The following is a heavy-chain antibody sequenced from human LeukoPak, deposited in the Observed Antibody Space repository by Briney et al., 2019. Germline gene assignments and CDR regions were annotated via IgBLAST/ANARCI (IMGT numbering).Heavy chain of an antibody. J-gene: IGHJ4*02. CDR2: ISGSGGST. Sequence: GGSLRLSCVASGFTFSDYTVNWVRQAPGKGLEWVSAISGSGGSTYYADSVKGRFTISRDNSKNTLYLQMNSLRAEDTAVYYCARSSVRGVILPFDYWGQGTLVTVSS. D-gene: IGHD3-10*01. V-gene: IGHV3-23*01. CDR3: ARSSVRGVILPFDY. CDR1: GFTFSDYT.